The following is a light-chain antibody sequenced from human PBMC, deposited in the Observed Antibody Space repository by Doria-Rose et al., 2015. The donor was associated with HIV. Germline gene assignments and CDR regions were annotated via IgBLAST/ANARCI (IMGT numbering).Light chain of an antibody. CDR1: QSLLYTSKNY. CDR2: WAS. J-gene: IGKJ3*01. V-gene: IGKV4-1*01. CDR3: QQYYDTPS. Sequence: EIVLTQSPESLGMSLGERATLNCKSNQSLLYTSKNYLAWYQQKPGQPPKLLIYWASTRQSGVPARFSGSGSGTDFTLTISSLDAEDVAVYYCQQYYDTPSFGPGTTVDIK.